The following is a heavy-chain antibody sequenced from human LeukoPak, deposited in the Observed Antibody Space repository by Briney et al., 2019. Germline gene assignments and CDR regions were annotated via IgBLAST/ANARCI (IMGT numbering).Heavy chain of an antibody. V-gene: IGHV3-30*18. CDR2: ISYDGSNK. Sequence: GGSLRLSCAASGFTFSSYWMSWVRQAPGNGLEWVAVISYDGSNKYYADSVKGRFTISRDNSKNTLYLQMNSLRAEDTAVYYCAKALIAAAGPWGQGTLVTVSS. CDR1: GFTFSSYW. D-gene: IGHD6-13*01. CDR3: AKALIAAAGP. J-gene: IGHJ4*02.